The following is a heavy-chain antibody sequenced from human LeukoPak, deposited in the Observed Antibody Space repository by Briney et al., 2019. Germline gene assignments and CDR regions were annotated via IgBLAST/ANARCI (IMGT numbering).Heavy chain of an antibody. V-gene: IGHV4-59*12. Sequence: SETLSLTCTVSGGSISSYYWSWIRQPPGKGLEWIGYIYYSGSTNYNPSLKSRVTISVDASKNQFSLKLSSVTAADTAVYYCARDGNWNDAYNWFDPWGQGTLVTVSS. CDR2: IYYSGST. CDR1: GGSISSYY. D-gene: IGHD1-1*01. J-gene: IGHJ5*02. CDR3: ARDGNWNDAYNWFDP.